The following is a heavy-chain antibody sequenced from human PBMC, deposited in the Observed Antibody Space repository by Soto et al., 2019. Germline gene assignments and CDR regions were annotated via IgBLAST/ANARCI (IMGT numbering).Heavy chain of an antibody. J-gene: IGHJ6*02. CDR2: IMPIFRTP. CDR1: GGTFSTSA. CDR3: ARDKDRQQLGGNYYYKFDV. D-gene: IGHD3-22*01. V-gene: IGHV1-69*13. Sequence: QVQLEQSGAEVKKPGSSVKVSCKASGGTFSTSAISWVRQAPGQGLEWMGGIMPIFRTPDYAQKFQGRVTITADESTSTAYMEMSGLRSDDTAVYYCARDKDRQQLGGNYYYKFDVWGQGSTVTVSS.